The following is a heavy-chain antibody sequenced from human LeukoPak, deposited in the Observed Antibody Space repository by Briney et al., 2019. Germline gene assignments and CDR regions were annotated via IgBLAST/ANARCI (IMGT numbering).Heavy chain of an antibody. Sequence: ASVKVSCKASGYTFTSYDINWVRQATGQGLEWMGWMNSNSGSTGYAQKFQGRDTMTRNTSISTAYMELSSLRSEDTAVYYCARVLGYYGSGGPLNYYYYYMDVWGKGTTVTVSS. CDR2: MNSNSGST. J-gene: IGHJ6*03. CDR1: GYTFTSYD. D-gene: IGHD3-10*01. V-gene: IGHV1-8*01. CDR3: ARVLGYYGSGGPLNYYYYYMDV.